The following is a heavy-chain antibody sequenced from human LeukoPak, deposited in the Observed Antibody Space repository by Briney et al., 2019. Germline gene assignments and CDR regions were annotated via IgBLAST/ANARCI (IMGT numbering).Heavy chain of an antibody. Sequence: PGGSLRLSCAASGFTLSSYWMSWVRQAPGKGLEWVANIKQVGSETYYVDSVKGRFTISRDNAKSSLYLQMNSLRDDDTAVYYCARTYGEVAFDMWGQGTMVTVSS. CDR3: ARTYGEVAFDM. CDR1: GFTLSSYW. J-gene: IGHJ3*02. V-gene: IGHV3-7*01. D-gene: IGHD4-17*01. CDR2: IKQVGSET.